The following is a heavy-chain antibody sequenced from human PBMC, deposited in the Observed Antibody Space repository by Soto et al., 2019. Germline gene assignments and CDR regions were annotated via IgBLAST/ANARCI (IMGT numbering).Heavy chain of an antibody. J-gene: IGHJ5*02. Sequence: QVQLQESGPGLVKASETLSLSCTVSGHSISADYWSWIRQPAGKRLEWIGRVDASGNTNYNPSLKSRVTMSVDTSQNQFFLTVRSVTAADTAMYFCARDVGGSVVPHWFDPWGQGALVTVSS. CDR2: VDASGNT. CDR3: ARDVGGSVVPHWFDP. D-gene: IGHD3-22*01. V-gene: IGHV4-4*07. CDR1: GHSISADY.